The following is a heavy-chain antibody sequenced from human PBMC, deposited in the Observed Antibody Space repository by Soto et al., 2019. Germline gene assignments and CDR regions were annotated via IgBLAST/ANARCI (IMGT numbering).Heavy chain of an antibody. D-gene: IGHD4-17*01. J-gene: IGHJ4*02. Sequence: PSETLSLTCAVYGGSFGCYYWIWIRQPPGKGLEWIGEINHSGSTNYNPSLKSRVTISVDTSKNQFSLKLSSVTAADTAVYYCARDYGDYALHYWGQGTLVTVSS. CDR1: GGSFGCYY. CDR3: ARDYGDYALHY. V-gene: IGHV4-34*01. CDR2: INHSGST.